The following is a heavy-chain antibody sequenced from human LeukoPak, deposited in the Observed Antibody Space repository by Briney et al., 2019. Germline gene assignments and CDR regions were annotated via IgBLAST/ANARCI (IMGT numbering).Heavy chain of an antibody. CDR2: ISGYNGNT. V-gene: IGHV1-18*01. CDR3: ARHNQWDLFFDY. D-gene: IGHD1-26*01. CDR1: GYTFTRYG. Sequence: ASVKVSCKASGYTFTRYGISWVRQAPGQGLEWMGWISGYNGNTNYAQKLQGRVSMTADTSTSTAYMELRSLRSDDTAVYYCARHNQWDLFFDYWGQGTLVTVSS. J-gene: IGHJ4*02.